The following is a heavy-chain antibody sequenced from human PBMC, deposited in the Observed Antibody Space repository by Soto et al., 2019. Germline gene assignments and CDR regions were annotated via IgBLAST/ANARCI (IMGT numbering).Heavy chain of an antibody. CDR3: SKVADSSGCYYFAY. J-gene: IGHJ4*02. CDR1: GFTFTSYA. V-gene: IGHV3-23*01. CDR2: ISGGGGNT. Sequence: EVLLLESGGGLVQPGGSLRLSCAASGFTFTSYAMNWVGQAPGKGLEWFSVISGGGGNTYYADSVKGRFTISRDNSKTTLYLQMNSLRADDTAVYYCSKVADSSGCYYFAYWGQVTLVTVSS. D-gene: IGHD6-19*01.